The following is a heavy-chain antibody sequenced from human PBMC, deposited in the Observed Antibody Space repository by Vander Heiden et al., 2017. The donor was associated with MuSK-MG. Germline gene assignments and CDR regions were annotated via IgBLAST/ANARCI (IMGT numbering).Heavy chain of an antibody. J-gene: IGHJ4*02. CDR2: INTVDYT. D-gene: IGHD2-15*01. CDR1: GFPFNTYR. V-gene: IGHV3-21*04. Sequence: EVSLVESGGGLVKPGGSLRLSCAASGFPFNTYRMNWVRQAPGQGLEWVSSINTVDYTYYADSLRGRFTISRDNARKSLYLQISSLREEDTAIYYCVRDLPGYAFVFQHWGRGALVTVSS. CDR3: VRDLPGYAFVFQH.